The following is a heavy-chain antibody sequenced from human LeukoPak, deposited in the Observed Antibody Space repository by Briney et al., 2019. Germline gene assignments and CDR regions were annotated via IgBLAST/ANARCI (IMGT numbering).Heavy chain of an antibody. Sequence: ASVKVSFTASGYTFTSYAISWVRQAPGQGLEWMGWISGYNGNTKYAQKVQGRVTMTTDTSTSTAYMELGSLSSDDTAVYYCARGYSYGSDYYYGMDVWGQGTTVTVSS. V-gene: IGHV1-18*01. CDR1: GYTFTSYA. CDR3: ARGYSYGSDYYYGMDV. J-gene: IGHJ6*02. D-gene: IGHD5-18*01. CDR2: ISGYNGNT.